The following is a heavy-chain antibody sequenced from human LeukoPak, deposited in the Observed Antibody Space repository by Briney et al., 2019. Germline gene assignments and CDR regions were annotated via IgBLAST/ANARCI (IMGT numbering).Heavy chain of an antibody. J-gene: IGHJ3*02. CDR3: AREKGYRLLWFGELSDAFDI. V-gene: IGHV4-38-2*02. CDR1: GYSISSGYY. D-gene: IGHD3-10*01. Sequence: PSETLSLTCTVSGYSISSGYYWGWIRQPPGKGLEWIGSIYHSGSTYYNPSLKSRVTISVDTSKNQFSLKLSSVTAADTAVYYCAREKGYRLLWFGELSDAFDIWGQGIMVTVSS. CDR2: IYHSGST.